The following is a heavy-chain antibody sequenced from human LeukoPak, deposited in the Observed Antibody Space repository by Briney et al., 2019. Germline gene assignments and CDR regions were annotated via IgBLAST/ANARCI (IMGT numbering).Heavy chain of an antibody. J-gene: IGHJ3*02. CDR1: GGSLSSHY. Sequence: SETLSLTCTVSGGSLSSHYWSWIRQPPGKGLEWIGYISYSGSTDYNPSLKSRDTISLDTSKNQFSLRLSSVTAADTAVYYCARETRLHSGSYSNDAFDIWGQGTMVTVSS. CDR2: ISYSGST. CDR3: ARETRLHSGSYSNDAFDI. D-gene: IGHD1-26*01. V-gene: IGHV4-59*11.